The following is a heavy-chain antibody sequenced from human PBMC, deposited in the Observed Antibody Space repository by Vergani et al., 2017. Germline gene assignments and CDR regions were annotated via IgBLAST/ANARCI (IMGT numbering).Heavy chain of an antibody. CDR3: ARCFRDEGMIYGGTVENWFDP. V-gene: IGHV4-39*01. CDR1: GGSITYGAFY. CDR2: IYYSENK. D-gene: IGHD3-22*01. Sequence: QLQLQESGPGLVKPSETLSLICTVSGGSITYGAFYWGWIRQSPGKGLEWIGSIYYSENKFYSPSLESRVTLSIDTTKNQFSLKLKSVTAADTAVYYCARCFRDEGMIYGGTVENWFDPWGQGTLVTVSS. J-gene: IGHJ5*02.